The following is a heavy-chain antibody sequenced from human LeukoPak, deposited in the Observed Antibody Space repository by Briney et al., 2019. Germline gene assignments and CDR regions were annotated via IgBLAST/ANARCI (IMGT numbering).Heavy chain of an antibody. CDR2: TYYRSKWYN. CDR3: ARGGRGYCTSSSCYFDY. J-gene: IGHJ4*02. CDR1: VDSVSSTA. V-gene: IGHV6-1*01. Sequence: SQTLSLTFAISVDSVSSTAWYWIRQSPSRGLEWLGRTYYRSKWYNDYAVSVKSRITINPDTSKNQFSLQLNSVTPEDTAVYYCARGGRGYCTSSSCYFDYWGQGTLVTVSS. D-gene: IGHD2-2*01.